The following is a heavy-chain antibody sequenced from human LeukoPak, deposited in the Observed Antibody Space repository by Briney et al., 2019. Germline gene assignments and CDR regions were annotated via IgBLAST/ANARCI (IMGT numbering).Heavy chain of an antibody. CDR3: AKYAVGHIMTAPERCDFYDS. J-gene: IGHJ5*01. D-gene: IGHD2-21*02. CDR2: IYPGYSDT. V-gene: IGHV5-51*01. CDR1: GYSVTSYW. Sequence: GESLKISCKGSGYSVTSYWIGWVRQMPGKGLEWMGIIYPGYSDTRYSPSFQGQVTISADKSISTAYLQCCSLKGSDTATYTCAKYAVGHIMTAPERCDFYDSWHQGILVIVS.